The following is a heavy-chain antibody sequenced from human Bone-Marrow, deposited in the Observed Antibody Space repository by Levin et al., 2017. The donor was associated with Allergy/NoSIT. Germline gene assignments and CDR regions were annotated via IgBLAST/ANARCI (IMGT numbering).Heavy chain of an antibody. D-gene: IGHD5-24*01. Sequence: GESLKISCKASGYTFTSYAMNWVRQAPGQGLEWMGWINTNTGNPTYAQGFTGRFVFSLDTSVSTAYLQISSLKAEDTAVYYCARVITGLDGYKIGVDYWGQGTLVTVSS. V-gene: IGHV7-4-1*02. CDR2: INTNTGNP. CDR1: GYTFTSYA. J-gene: IGHJ4*02. CDR3: ARVITGLDGYKIGVDY.